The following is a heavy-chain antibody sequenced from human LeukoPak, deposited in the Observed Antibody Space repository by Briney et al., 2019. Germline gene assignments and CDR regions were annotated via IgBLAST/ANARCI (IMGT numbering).Heavy chain of an antibody. J-gene: IGHJ4*02. Sequence: ASVNVSCKASGYTFTGYYMHCVRQAPGQGLECMGWINPNSCCTNYAQKFQGRVTITRETSIRPDYMELSRLRSDDTAVYYCARDSGSGSYFDYWGQATLHSVSS. CDR1: GYTFTGYY. D-gene: IGHD1-26*01. V-gene: IGHV1-2*02. CDR2: INPNSCCT. CDR3: ARDSGSGSYFDY.